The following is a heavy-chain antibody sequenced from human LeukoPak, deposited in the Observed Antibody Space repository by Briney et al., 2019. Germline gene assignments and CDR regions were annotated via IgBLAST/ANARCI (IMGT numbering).Heavy chain of an antibody. CDR1: GGSISSYY. CDR2: IYNSGST. CDR3: ARAIRVVPAAPPPVDYFDY. Sequence: SETLSLTCTVSGGSISSYYWSWIRQPPGKGLEWIGYIYNSGSTNYNPSLKSRVTISVDTSKNQFSLKLSSVTAADTAVYYCARAIRVVPAAPPPVDYFDYWGQGTLVTVSS. J-gene: IGHJ4*02. D-gene: IGHD2-2*01. V-gene: IGHV4-59*01.